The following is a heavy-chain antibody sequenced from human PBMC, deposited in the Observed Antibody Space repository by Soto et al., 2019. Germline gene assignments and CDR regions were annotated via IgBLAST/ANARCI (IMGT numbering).Heavy chain of an antibody. D-gene: IGHD1-1*01. CDR3: ATDSGTSDY. CDR1: GFTFSTYW. CDR2: IKQDGSER. J-gene: IGHJ4*02. Sequence: GGSLRLSCAASGFTFSTYWMSWVRQAPGKGLEWVANIKQDGSERYYVDSVKGRFTISRDNARNPMYLQMSGLRAEDTAVYYCATDSGTSDYWGQGTLVTVSS. V-gene: IGHV3-7*01.